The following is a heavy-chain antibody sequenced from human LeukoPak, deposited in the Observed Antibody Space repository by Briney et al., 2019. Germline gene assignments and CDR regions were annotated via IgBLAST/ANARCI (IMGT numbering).Heavy chain of an antibody. V-gene: IGHV3-21*01. J-gene: IGHJ4*02. CDR1: GFTFSSYS. Sequence: GGSLRLSCAASGFTFSSYSMNWVRQAPGKGLEWVSSISSSSSYIYYAVSVKGRFTISRDNAKNSLYLQMNSLRAEDTAVYYCARATYCSGGSCYSDWGQGTLVTVSS. CDR2: ISSSSSYI. CDR3: ARATYCSGGSCYSD. D-gene: IGHD2-15*01.